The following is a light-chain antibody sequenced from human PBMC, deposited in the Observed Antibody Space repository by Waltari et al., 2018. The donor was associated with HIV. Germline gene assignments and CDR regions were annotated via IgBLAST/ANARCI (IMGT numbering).Light chain of an antibody. CDR1: QRVLYSSSTNHY. CDR2: WAF. Sequence: DIVMSQSPEYLAVSLGERATINCRSIQRVLYSSSTNHYLAWFQQKPGQHPKVLIYWAFNRVSGVPDRFSGGGSGTDFTLTISSLQAEDVAVYYCQQYYSAPVTFGGGTKVEIK. CDR3: QQYYSAPVT. V-gene: IGKV4-1*01. J-gene: IGKJ4*01.